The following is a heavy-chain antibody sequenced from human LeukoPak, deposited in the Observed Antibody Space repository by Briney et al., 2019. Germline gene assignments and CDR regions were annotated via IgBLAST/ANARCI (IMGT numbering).Heavy chain of an antibody. D-gene: IGHD3-3*01. V-gene: IGHV1-2*02. J-gene: IGHJ4*02. Sequence: ASVKVSCKASGYTFTGYYMHWVRQAPGQGLEWMGWINPDSGGTNYARKFQGRVTMTRDTSISTAYMELSRLRSDDTAVYYCARGDFWRGYAYYFDYWGQGTLVTVSS. CDR3: ARGDFWRGYAYYFDY. CDR1: GYTFTGYY. CDR2: INPDSGGT.